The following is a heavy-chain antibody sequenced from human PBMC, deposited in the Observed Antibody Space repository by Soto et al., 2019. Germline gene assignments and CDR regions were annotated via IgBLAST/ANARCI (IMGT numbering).Heavy chain of an antibody. CDR2: MYHSGST. CDR1: GGSTSSGGSS. Sequence: SETLSLTCAVSGGSTSSGGSSWSRIRQPPGKGLEWIGYMYHSGSTYYNPSLQSRVTISIDRSKNQFSLKLSSVAAADTAFHYCGRTGGLKHIEYWGQGTLVTVSS. D-gene: IGHD3-10*01. CDR3: GRTGGLKHIEY. V-gene: IGHV4-30-2*01. J-gene: IGHJ4*02.